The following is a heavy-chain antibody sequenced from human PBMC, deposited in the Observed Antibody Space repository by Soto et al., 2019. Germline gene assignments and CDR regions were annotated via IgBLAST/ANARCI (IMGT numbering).Heavy chain of an antibody. CDR3: ARVNPFSYAGFDV. D-gene: IGHD3-10*01. CDR2: LNAKSGDT. V-gene: IGHV1-8*01. Sequence: QAHLEQSGAELKRPGASVKVSCKASGYTFSDFDINWLRQASGQGPEWMGWLNAKSGDTFFPQRLQGKVNLTVDTSLSTAYMEVGSLPSDDTAIYSCARVNPFSYAGFDVWGQWTKVAVS. J-gene: IGHJ6*02. CDR1: GYTFSDFD.